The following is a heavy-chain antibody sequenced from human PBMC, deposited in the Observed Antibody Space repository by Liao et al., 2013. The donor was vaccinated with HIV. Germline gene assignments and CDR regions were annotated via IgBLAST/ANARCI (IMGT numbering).Heavy chain of an antibody. CDR1: GGSFTTYY. Sequence: QVQLQQWGAGLLKPSETLSLTCGVYGGSFTTYYWTWFRQPPREGAWNGLGKVNHVGTTQYNPSLKSRVSMAVDTSKNQFSLKLSSVTAADTAVYYCAKVGRAARHYFDYWGQGTLVTVSS. D-gene: IGHD6-6*01. V-gene: IGHV4-34*01. CDR3: AKVGRAARHYFDY. CDR2: VNHVGTT. J-gene: IGHJ4*02.